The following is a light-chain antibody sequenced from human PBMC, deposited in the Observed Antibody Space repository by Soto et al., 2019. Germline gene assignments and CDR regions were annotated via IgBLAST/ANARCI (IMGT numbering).Light chain of an antibody. J-gene: IGKJ2*03. CDR3: QQYNSYLYS. V-gene: IGKV1-5*01. CDR2: DAS. CDR1: QSISSW. Sequence: DIPMTQSPSTLSATVGDRVTITCRASQSISSWLAWYQQKPGKAPNLLIYDASSLERGVPSRFSGSGFGTEFTLTISSLQPDDFATYYCQQYNSYLYSFGQGTKLEIK.